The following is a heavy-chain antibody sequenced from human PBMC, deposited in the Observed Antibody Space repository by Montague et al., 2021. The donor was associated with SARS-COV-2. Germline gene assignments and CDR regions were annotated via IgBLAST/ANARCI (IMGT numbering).Heavy chain of an antibody. D-gene: IGHD6-19*01. CDR3: ATQEDPSGWIPGPFDF. Sequence: SETLSLTCTVSGGSISSSSYYWAWIRQPPGKGLEWIGSIYYRGSTYYNPSLKSRVFISVDTSKNQLSLTLTSVTAADTAVYYWATQEDPSGWIPGPFDFWGQGTLLGVSS. J-gene: IGHJ4*02. CDR2: IYYRGST. V-gene: IGHV4-39*01. CDR1: GGSISSSSYY.